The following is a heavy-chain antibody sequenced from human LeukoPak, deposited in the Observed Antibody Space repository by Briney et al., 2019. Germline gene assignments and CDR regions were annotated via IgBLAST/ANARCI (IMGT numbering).Heavy chain of an antibody. CDR3: AKGCGGSCYSSFDY. J-gene: IGHJ4*02. CDR1: GFTFNSYA. Sequence: GGSLRLSCAASGFTFNSYAMSWVRQAPGKGLEWVSIVSGSGGATYYADSVKGRFTISRDNSKNTLYLQMNSLRAEDTAVYYCAKGCGGSCYSSFDYWGQGTLVTVSS. CDR2: VSGSGGAT. V-gene: IGHV3-23*01. D-gene: IGHD2-21*02.